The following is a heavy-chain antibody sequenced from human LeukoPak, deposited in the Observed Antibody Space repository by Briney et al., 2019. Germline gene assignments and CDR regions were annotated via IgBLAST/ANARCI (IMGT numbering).Heavy chain of an antibody. CDR3: TRDQTPYY. V-gene: IGHV3-49*04. Sequence: GGSLRLSCTGSGFTFGDYAMTWVRQAPGKGLEWVGFIRSQIYGGTPEYAASVKGRFTISRDDSEGVAHLQMNSLKTEDTAVYYCTRDQTPYYWGQGTLVTVSS. J-gene: IGHJ4*02. CDR2: IRSQIYGGTP. CDR1: GFTFGDYA.